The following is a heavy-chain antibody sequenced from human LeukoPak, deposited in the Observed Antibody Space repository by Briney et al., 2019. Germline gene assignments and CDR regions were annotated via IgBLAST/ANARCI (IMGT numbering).Heavy chain of an antibody. V-gene: IGHV1-8*01. CDR1: GYTFTSYD. CDR2: MNPNSGNT. CDR3: ARGSYDILTGYYTGFDY. D-gene: IGHD3-9*01. Sequence: ASVKVSCEASGYTFTSYDINWVRQATGQGLEWMGWMNPNSGNTGYAQKFQGRVTMTRNTSISTAYMELSSLRSEDTAAYYCARGSYDILTGYYTGFDYWGQGTLVTVSS. J-gene: IGHJ4*02.